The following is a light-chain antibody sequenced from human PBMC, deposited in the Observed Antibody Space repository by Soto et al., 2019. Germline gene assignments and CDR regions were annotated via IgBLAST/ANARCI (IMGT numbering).Light chain of an antibody. Sequence: ESVLTHSPGTLSLSQGERATVSCRASQSVSNNYLAWYQQKPGQAPRLLIYGASSRATGIPDRFSGSGSGTDFTLTIRRLEPEDFAVYYCQQYGSSPVTFGQGTKVDIK. CDR3: QQYGSSPVT. CDR1: QSVSNNY. CDR2: GAS. V-gene: IGKV3-20*01. J-gene: IGKJ1*01.